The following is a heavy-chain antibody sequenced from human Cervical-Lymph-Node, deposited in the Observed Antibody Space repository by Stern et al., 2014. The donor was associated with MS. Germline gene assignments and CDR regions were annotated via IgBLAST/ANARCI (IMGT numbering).Heavy chain of an antibody. V-gene: IGHV3-30-3*01. CDR2: ISYDGNTK. J-gene: IGHJ4*02. D-gene: IGHD5/OR15-5a*01. CDR3: VRERSSRGFDY. CDR1: GFTFTSYA. Sequence: QMQLVQSGGGVVQPGRSLRVSCATAGFTFTSYAMNWVRQAPGKGLEGVAVISYDGNTKYYADSVKGGFTISRDNSKNTLFLQMSSLRPEDTAVYYCVRERSSRGFDYWGQGSLVTVSS.